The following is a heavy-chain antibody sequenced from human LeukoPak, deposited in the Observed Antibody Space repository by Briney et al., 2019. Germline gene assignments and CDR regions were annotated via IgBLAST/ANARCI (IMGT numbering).Heavy chain of an antibody. D-gene: IGHD3-16*01. V-gene: IGHV3-30*04. CDR3: VRDGGRGAFDI. J-gene: IGHJ3*02. Sequence: PGGSLRLSCAASGLTFSNYAMDWVRQAPGKGLEWVAVLSSDGSKKYYTDSVKGRFTISRDKSNNTLYLQMNSLRPKDTAVYYCVRDGGRGAFDIWGQGTRVTVSS. CDR1: GLTFSNYA. CDR2: LSSDGSKK.